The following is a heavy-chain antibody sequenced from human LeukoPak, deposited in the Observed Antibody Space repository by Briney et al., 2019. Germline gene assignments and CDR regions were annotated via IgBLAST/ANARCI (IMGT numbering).Heavy chain of an antibody. D-gene: IGHD5-12*01. CDR3: RSGGLVATTPLDY. CDR2: SRNKANSYTT. V-gene: IGHV3-72*01. Sequence: GGSLRLSCAASGFTFSDHFMDWVRQAPGKGLEWVGRSRNKANSYTTEYAASVKGRFSISRDDSKKSLHLQMNSLKTEDTAVYYCRSGGLVATTPLDYWGQGTLVTVSS. CDR1: GFTFSDHF. J-gene: IGHJ4*02.